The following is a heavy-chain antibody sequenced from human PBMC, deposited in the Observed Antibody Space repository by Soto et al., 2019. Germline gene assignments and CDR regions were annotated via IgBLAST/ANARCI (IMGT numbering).Heavy chain of an antibody. CDR3: ARLSSSFGAYYGMDV. Sequence: SETLSLTCTVSGGSISSGGYYWSWIRQHPGKGLEWIGYIYYSGSTYYNPSLKSRVTISVDTSKNQFSLKLSSVTAADTAVYYCARLSSSFGAYYGMDVWGQGXTVTVYS. CDR1: GGSISSGGYY. V-gene: IGHV4-31*03. J-gene: IGHJ6*02. CDR2: IYYSGST. D-gene: IGHD6-6*01.